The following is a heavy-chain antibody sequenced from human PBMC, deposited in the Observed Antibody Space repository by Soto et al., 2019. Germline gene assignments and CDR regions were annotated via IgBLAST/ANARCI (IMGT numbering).Heavy chain of an antibody. V-gene: IGHV1-69*13. J-gene: IGHJ3*02. CDR3: ARVRSSGYHTRSDAFDI. CDR2: IIPIFGTA. CDR1: GGTFSSYA. Sequence: GASVKVSCKASGGTFSSYAISWVRQAPGQGLEWMGGIIPIFGTANYAQKFQGRVTITADESTSTAYMELSSLRSEDTAVYYCARVRSSGYHTRSDAFDIWGQGTMVTVSS. D-gene: IGHD3-22*01.